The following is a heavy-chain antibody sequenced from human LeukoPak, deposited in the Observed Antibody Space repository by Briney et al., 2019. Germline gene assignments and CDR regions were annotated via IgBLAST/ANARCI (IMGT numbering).Heavy chain of an antibody. CDR1: GGSFSGYY. D-gene: IGHD1-26*01. CDR2: INHSGST. J-gene: IGHJ4*02. V-gene: IGHV4-34*01. CDR3: ASTSPRGTYYFDY. Sequence: SETLSLTCAVYGGSFSGYYWSWIRQPPGKGLEWIGEINHSGSTNYNPSLKSRVTISVDTSKNQFSLKLSSVTAADTAVYYCASTSPRGTYYFDYWGQGTLVTVSS.